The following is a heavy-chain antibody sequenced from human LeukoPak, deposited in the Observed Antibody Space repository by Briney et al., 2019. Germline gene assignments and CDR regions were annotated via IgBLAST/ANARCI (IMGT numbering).Heavy chain of an antibody. CDR2: INPNSGGT. V-gene: IGHV1-2*02. CDR1: GYTSTGYY. D-gene: IGHD6-13*01. Sequence: GASVKVSCKASGYTSTGYYMHWVRQAPGQGLEWMGWINPNSGGTNYAQKFQGRVTMTRDTSISTAYMELSRLRSDDTAVYYCARPAAAGSRFDYWGQGTLVTVSS. CDR3: ARPAAAGSRFDY. J-gene: IGHJ4*02.